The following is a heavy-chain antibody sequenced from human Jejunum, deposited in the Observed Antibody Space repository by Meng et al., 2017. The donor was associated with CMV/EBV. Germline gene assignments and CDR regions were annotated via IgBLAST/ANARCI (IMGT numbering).Heavy chain of an antibody. J-gene: IGHJ5*02. CDR3: VREVAVLRGLRNGIDP. V-gene: IGHV6-1*01. Sequence: VSSNDAAWNWIRQSPSRGLEWLGRTFYRSKWYYDYAVSVKSRITINPDTSKNQFSLHLNSVTPEDAAVYYCVREVAVLRGLRNGIDPWGQGTLVTVSS. CDR1: VSSNDAA. D-gene: IGHD3-10*01. CDR2: TFYRSKWYY.